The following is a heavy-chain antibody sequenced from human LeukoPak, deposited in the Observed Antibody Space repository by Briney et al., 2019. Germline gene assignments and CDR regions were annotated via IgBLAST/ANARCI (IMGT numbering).Heavy chain of an antibody. CDR3: ATGGGGELPYQPVY. V-gene: IGHV1-69-2*01. J-gene: IGHJ4*02. D-gene: IGHD1-26*01. CDR2: VDPEDGET. Sequence: ASVKVSCKVSGYTFTDYYMHWVQQAPGKGLEWMGLVDPEDGETIYSEKFQGRVTITEDTSTDTASMELSSLRSEDTAVYYCATGGGGELPYQPVYWGQGTLVTVSS. CDR1: GYTFTDYY.